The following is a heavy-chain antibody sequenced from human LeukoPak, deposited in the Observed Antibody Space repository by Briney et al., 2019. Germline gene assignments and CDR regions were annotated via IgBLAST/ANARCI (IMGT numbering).Heavy chain of an antibody. V-gene: IGHV4-61*02. CDR3: ATQGYCGGDCYLDY. Sequence: PSETLSLTCTVSGGSFSSGSYYWSWIRQPAGKGLEWIGRIYTSGSTNYNPSLKSRVTISVDTSKNQFSLKLSSVTAADTAVYYCATQGYCGGDCYLDYWGQGTLVTVSS. CDR1: GGSFSSGSYY. J-gene: IGHJ4*02. D-gene: IGHD2-21*02. CDR2: IYTSGST.